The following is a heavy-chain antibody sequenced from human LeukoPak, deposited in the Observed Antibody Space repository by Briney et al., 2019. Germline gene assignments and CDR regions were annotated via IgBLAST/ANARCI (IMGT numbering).Heavy chain of an antibody. Sequence: PSETLSLTCTVSGGSINNYYWSWIRQPPGKGLEWIGYIHYSGSTNYNPSLKSRVTISVDTSKNQFSLKLSSVTAADTAVYYCARGVMATIVQFDYWGQGTLVTVSS. J-gene: IGHJ4*02. D-gene: IGHD5-24*01. V-gene: IGHV4-59*01. CDR3: ARGVMATIVQFDY. CDR1: GGSINNYY. CDR2: IHYSGST.